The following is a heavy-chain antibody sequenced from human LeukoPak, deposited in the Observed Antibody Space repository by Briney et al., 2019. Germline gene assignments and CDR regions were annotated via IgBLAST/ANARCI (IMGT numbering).Heavy chain of an antibody. D-gene: IGHD6-13*01. J-gene: IGHJ4*02. Sequence: SETLALTCTVSGDPISGYSNYKWSWIRQPPGKGLEWIGYIYYHGSTNYNPSLKSRVTISVDTSKNQFSLKLSSVTAADTAVYYCAREYSGFDYWGRGTLVTVSS. CDR3: AREYSGFDY. CDR2: IYYHGST. CDR1: GDPISGYSNYK. V-gene: IGHV4-61*01.